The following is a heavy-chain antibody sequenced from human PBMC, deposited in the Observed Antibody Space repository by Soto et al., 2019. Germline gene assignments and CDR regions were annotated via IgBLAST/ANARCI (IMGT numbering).Heavy chain of an antibody. D-gene: IGHD2-2*01. Sequence: SETLSLTCIVSGGSISSYYWTWTRQPPGKGLEWIGYIYHSGSTYYNPSLKSRVTISVDRSKNQFSLKLSSVTAADTAVYYCARVPDRWGQGTLVTVSS. V-gene: IGHV4-59*12. CDR2: IYHSGST. CDR1: GGSISSYY. CDR3: ARVPDR. J-gene: IGHJ5*02.